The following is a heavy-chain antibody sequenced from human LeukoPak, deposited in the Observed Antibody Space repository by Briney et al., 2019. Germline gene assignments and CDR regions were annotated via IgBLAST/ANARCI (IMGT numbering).Heavy chain of an antibody. Sequence: SQTLSLTFAISGDSVSGNSATWNWTRQSPSRGLEWLGRTYYRSKWYNDYAVSVKSRITINPDTSKNQFSLQLNSVTPEDTAVYYCARGSGWYLNWFDPWGQGTLVTVSS. CDR3: ARGSGWYLNWFDP. CDR2: TYYRSKWYN. J-gene: IGHJ5*02. CDR1: GDSVSGNSAT. V-gene: IGHV6-1*01. D-gene: IGHD6-19*01.